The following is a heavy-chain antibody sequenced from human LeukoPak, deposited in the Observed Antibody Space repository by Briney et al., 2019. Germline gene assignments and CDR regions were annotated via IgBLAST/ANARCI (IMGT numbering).Heavy chain of an antibody. Sequence: GESLKISCQGSGYSFTTYWIGWVRQMPGKGLEWMGIIYPGDSDTRYSPSFQGQVTISADKSISTAYLQWSSLKASDTAMYYCARLYYYDSSGYYPFDYWGQGTLVTVSS. CDR1: GYSFTTYW. J-gene: IGHJ4*02. CDR2: IYPGDSDT. CDR3: ARLYYYDSSGYYPFDY. D-gene: IGHD3-22*01. V-gene: IGHV5-51*01.